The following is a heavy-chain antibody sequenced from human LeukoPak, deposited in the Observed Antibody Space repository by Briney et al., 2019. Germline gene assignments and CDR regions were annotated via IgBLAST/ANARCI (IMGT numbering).Heavy chain of an antibody. CDR1: TVNHYH. CDR2: VHTTSGNT. CDR3: ARELRDIGEYYFDY. J-gene: IGHJ4*02. D-gene: IGHD3-10*01. Sequence: SETLSLTCSVDTVNHYHWNWVRQSAGTGLEWIGRVHTTSGNTFANPSLWGRVTVSIDTTKNEFLLQLTSMTAADTAVYHCARELRDIGEYYFDYWGQGVPVTVSS. V-gene: IGHV4-4*07.